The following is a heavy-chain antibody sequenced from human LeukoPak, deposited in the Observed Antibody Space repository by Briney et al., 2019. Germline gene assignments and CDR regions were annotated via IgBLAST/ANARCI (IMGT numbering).Heavy chain of an antibody. CDR3: ARGTAGGVINWGIDY. D-gene: IGHD3-16*02. V-gene: IGHV3-48*03. CDR1: GFIFSSYE. CDR2: ISSSASTV. Sequence: GGSLRLSCAASGFIFSSYEMNWVRQAPGKGLEWVSYISSSASTVHYADSVKGRFTVSRDNAKNSLYLQMNSLRAEDTAVYYCARGTAGGVINWGIDYWGQGTLVTVSS. J-gene: IGHJ4*02.